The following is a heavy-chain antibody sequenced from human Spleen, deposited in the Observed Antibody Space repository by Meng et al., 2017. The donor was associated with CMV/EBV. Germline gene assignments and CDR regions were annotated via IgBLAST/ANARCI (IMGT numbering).Heavy chain of an antibody. V-gene: IGHV4-39*07. CDR3: ARSGIAVAGSWFDP. CDR1: GGSSSSSSYY. Sequence: SGGSSSSSSYYWGWIRQPPGKGLEWIGSIYYSGSTYYNPSLKSRVTISVDTSKNQFSLKLSSVTAADTAVYYCARSGIAVAGSWFDPWGQGTLVTVSS. J-gene: IGHJ5*02. D-gene: IGHD6-19*01. CDR2: IYYSGST.